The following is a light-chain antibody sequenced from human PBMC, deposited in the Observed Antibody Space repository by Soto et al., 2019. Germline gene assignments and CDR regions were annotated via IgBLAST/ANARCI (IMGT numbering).Light chain of an antibody. J-gene: IGKJ4*01. Sequence: EIVMTQSPATLSVSPGDRATLSCRASQSVNSNLAWYQQKPGQTPKLLIYDASTRATGIPARFSGSGSGTEFTLSISSLQSEDVAVYYCQQYNVWPLTFGGGTKVEFK. V-gene: IGKV3-15*01. CDR3: QQYNVWPLT. CDR1: QSVNSN. CDR2: DAS.